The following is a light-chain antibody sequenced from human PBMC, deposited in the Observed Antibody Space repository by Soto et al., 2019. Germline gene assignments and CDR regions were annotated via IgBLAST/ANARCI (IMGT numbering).Light chain of an antibody. J-gene: IGKJ4*01. CDR2: GAS. CDR3: PQYNNWPVT. CDR1: QSINSD. V-gene: IGKV3D-15*01. Sequence: IVVTQAPSTLSVSTGETTILSCRASQSINSDVAWYQPKVGQTPRLLIHGASTRATGIAARFSGSGSGTEFTLTISGLQSEDFATYYCPQYNNWPVTFGGGSKADI.